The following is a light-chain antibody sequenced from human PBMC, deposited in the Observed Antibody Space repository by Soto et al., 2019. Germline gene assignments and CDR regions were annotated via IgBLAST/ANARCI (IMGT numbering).Light chain of an antibody. CDR1: QSVSSSH. Sequence: EIVLTQSPGTLSLSPGERATLSCRASQSVSSSHLAWYKQKPGQAPRLLISGASSRATGIPDRFAGSGSGTDFTLTISRLEPEDFAVDYGQQYGSSPRTFGHGTRVEIK. CDR3: QQYGSSPRT. V-gene: IGKV3-20*01. J-gene: IGKJ1*01. CDR2: GAS.